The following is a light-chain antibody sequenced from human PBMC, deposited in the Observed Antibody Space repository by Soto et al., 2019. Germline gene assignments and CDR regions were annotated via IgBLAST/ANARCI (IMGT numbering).Light chain of an antibody. CDR1: SSTIGSNT. Sequence: QSVLTQPPSASGTPGQRVTISCSGSSSTIGSNTVNWFQQLPGTAPKLLIYTNNQRPSGVPDRFSGSKSGTSASQAISGLQSEDEADYYCAAWDDSLNAYVFGTGTKLTVL. CDR3: AAWDDSLNAYV. CDR2: TNN. V-gene: IGLV1-44*01. J-gene: IGLJ1*01.